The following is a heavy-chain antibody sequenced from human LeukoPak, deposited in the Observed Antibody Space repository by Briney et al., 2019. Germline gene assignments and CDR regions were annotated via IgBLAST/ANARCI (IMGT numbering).Heavy chain of an antibody. CDR1: GGSISSNSHY. Sequence: SETLSLTCTVSGGSISSNSHYWGWIRQPPGKGLEWIGSIYYSGSTYYTPSLKSRVTIPADTSKNQFSLKLSSVTAADTAVYYCARHQRIAVAGTDYFDYWGQGTLVAVSS. V-gene: IGHV4-39*01. D-gene: IGHD6-19*01. CDR2: IYYSGST. CDR3: ARHQRIAVAGTDYFDY. J-gene: IGHJ4*02.